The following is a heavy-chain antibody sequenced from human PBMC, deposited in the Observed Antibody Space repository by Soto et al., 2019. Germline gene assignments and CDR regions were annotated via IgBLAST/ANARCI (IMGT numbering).Heavy chain of an antibody. Sequence: QVQLVESGGGVVQPGRSLRLSCAASGFTFSSYAMHWVRQAPGKGLEWVAVISYDGSNKYYADSVKGRFTISRDNSKNPLYLQMNSLRAEDTAVYYCASSRVGHSSGLDYWGQGTLVTVSS. CDR3: ASSRVGHSSGLDY. V-gene: IGHV3-30-3*01. CDR1: GFTFSSYA. D-gene: IGHD6-19*01. CDR2: ISYDGSNK. J-gene: IGHJ4*02.